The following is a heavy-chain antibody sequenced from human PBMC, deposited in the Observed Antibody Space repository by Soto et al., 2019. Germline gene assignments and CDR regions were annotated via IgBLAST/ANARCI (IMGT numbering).Heavy chain of an antibody. V-gene: IGHV4-34*01. CDR2: INHSGST. J-gene: IGHJ6*02. Sequence: ETLAHTGAVYGGAFSGYYWSWIRQHTRKGLEWIGEINHSGSTNYNPSLKSRVTISVDTSKNQFSLKLSSVTAADTAVYYCARGERCGKYYYYGMDVWGQGTTVTVSS. CDR1: GGAFSGYY. CDR3: ARGERCGKYYYYGMDV.